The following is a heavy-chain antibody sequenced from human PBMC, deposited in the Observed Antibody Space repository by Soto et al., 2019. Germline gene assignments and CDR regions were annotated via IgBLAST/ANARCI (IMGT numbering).Heavy chain of an antibody. Sequence: GGSLRLSCAASGFTFSSYGMHWVRQAPGKGLEWVAVISYDGSNKYYADSVKGRFTISRDNSKNTLYLQMNSLRAEDTAVYYCAKDGSPRRGDYYYYYYMDVWGKGTTVTVSS. CDR3: AKDGSPRRGDYYYYYYMDV. D-gene: IGHD2-21*02. CDR1: GFTFSSYG. CDR2: ISYDGSNK. J-gene: IGHJ6*03. V-gene: IGHV3-30*18.